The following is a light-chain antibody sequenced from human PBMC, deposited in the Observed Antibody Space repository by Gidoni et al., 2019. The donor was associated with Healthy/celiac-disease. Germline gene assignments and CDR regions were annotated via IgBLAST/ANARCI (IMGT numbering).Light chain of an antibody. CDR2: RDS. CDR3: QVWDSSAAV. Sequence: SYEPTQPLSVSVALGQTARITCGGNNIGSKNVHWYQQKPGQAPVLVIYRDSNRPAGIPERFSGSNSGNTATLTISRTQAGNEAGYYCQVWDSSAAVFGGGTKLTVL. J-gene: IGLJ2*01. CDR1: NIGSKN. V-gene: IGLV3-9*01.